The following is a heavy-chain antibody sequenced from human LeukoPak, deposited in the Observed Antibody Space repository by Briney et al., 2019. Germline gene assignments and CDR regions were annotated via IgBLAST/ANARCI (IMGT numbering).Heavy chain of an antibody. J-gene: IGHJ4*02. D-gene: IGHD3-16*02. CDR2: INPSGGST. CDR3: ARDDQGGLRLGELSFFY. Sequence: GASVKVSCTASGYTFTSYYMRWVRQAPGQGLEWMGIINPSGGSTSYAQKFQGRVTMTRDTSTSTVYMELSGLRSEDTAVYYCARDDQGGLRLGELSFFYWGQGTLVTVSS. V-gene: IGHV1-46*01. CDR1: GYTFTSYY.